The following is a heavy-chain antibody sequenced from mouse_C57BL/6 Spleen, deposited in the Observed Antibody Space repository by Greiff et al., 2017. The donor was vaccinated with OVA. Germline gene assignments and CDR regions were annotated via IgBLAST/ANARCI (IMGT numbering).Heavy chain of an antibody. CDR3: ARSHCDYDGEAHFDY. CDR1: GYTFTSYW. J-gene: IGHJ2*01. D-gene: IGHD2-4*01. CDR2: INPSNGGT. V-gene: IGHV1-53*01. Sequence: QVQLQQPGTELVKPGASVKLSCKASGYTFTSYWMHWVKQRPGQGLEWIGNINPSNGGTNYNEKFKSKATLTVDKSSSTAYMQLSSLTSEDSAVYYCARSHCDYDGEAHFDYWGQGTTLTVSS.